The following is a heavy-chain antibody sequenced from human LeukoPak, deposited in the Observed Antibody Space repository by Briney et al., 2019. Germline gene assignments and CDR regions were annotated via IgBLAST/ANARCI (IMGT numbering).Heavy chain of an antibody. CDR1: GFTFSSYS. J-gene: IGHJ4*02. Sequence: GGSLRLSCAASGFTFSSYSMNWVRQAPGKGLEWVSSISGSSTYIYYADSVKGRFTISRDNAKNSLYLQMNSLRGEDTAVYYCARDLRSSGWYYFDYWGQGTPVTVSS. CDR3: ARDLRSSGWYYFDY. D-gene: IGHD6-19*01. V-gene: IGHV3-21*01. CDR2: ISGSSTYI.